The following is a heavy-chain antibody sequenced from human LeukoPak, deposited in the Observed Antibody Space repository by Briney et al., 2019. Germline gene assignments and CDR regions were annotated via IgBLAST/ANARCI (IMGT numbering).Heavy chain of an antibody. CDR1: GCTFSNFW. D-gene: IGHD3-16*01. CDR2: INQDGTEK. CDR3: ARGKFDFDY. J-gene: IGHJ4*02. Sequence: GGSLRLSCADSGCTFSNFWMSWVREAPGKGLEWVANINQDGTEKYYVDSVKGRFTISRDNAKTSLYLQMNSLRAEDTAVYYCARGKFDFDYWGQGTLVTVSS. V-gene: IGHV3-7*01.